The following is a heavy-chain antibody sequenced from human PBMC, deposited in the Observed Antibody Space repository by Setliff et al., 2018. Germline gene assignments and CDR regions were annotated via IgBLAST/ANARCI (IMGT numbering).Heavy chain of an antibody. CDR3: AGQGVGVENNLRGAFDI. CDR1: GGSISNSFNY. D-gene: IGHD3-10*01. J-gene: IGHJ3*02. V-gene: IGHV4-39*07. Sequence: ETLSLTCTVSGGSISNSFNYWGWIRQSPGKGLEWIGSIYYSGSTHYNPSLRNRVTISIDTSKNQFSLKLSSMTAADTAVYHCAGQGVGVENNLRGAFDIWGQGTTVTVSS. CDR2: IYYSGST.